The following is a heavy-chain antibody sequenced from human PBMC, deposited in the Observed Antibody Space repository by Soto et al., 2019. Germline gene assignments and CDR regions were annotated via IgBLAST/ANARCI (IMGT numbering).Heavy chain of an antibody. D-gene: IGHD6-13*01. CDR1: GFTFSSYS. J-gene: IGHJ6*02. CDR3: ASLDGGQQLVYYYYYGMDV. Sequence: EVQLVESGGGLVKPGGSLRLSCVASGFTFSSYSMNWVRQAPGKGLEWVSSISSSSSYIYYADSVKGRFTISRDNAKNSLYLQMNSLRAEDTAVYYCASLDGGQQLVYYYYYGMDVWGQGTTVTVSS. CDR2: ISSSSSYI. V-gene: IGHV3-21*01.